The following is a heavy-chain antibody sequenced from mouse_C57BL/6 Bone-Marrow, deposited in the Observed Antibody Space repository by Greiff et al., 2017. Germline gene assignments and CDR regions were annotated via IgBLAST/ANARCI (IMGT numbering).Heavy chain of an antibody. CDR1: GFNIKDDY. J-gene: IGHJ4*01. D-gene: IGHD2-10*01. CDR3: TPYYGNYLYAMDY. CDR2: IDPENGDT. Sequence: EVKLMESGAELVRPGASVKLSCTASGFNIKDDYMHWVKQRPEQGLEWIGWIDPENGDTEYASKFQGKATITADTSSNTAYLQLSSLTSEDTAVYYCTPYYGNYLYAMDYWGQGTSVTVSS. V-gene: IGHV14-4*01.